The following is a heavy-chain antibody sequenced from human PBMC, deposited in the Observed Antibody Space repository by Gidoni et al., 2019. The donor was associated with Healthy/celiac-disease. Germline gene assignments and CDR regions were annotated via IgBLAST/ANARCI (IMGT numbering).Heavy chain of an antibody. V-gene: IGHV4-39*01. Sequence: QLQLQESGPGLVKPSETLSLTCTVSGGSISSSSYYWGWIRQPPGKGLEWIGSIYYSGSTYYNPSLKSRVTISVDTSKNQFSLKLSSVTAADTAVYYCARRDGWGEFWHWGQGTLVTVSS. J-gene: IGHJ1*01. CDR2: IYYSGST. D-gene: IGHD3-16*01. CDR1: GGSISSSSYY. CDR3: ARRDGWGEFWH.